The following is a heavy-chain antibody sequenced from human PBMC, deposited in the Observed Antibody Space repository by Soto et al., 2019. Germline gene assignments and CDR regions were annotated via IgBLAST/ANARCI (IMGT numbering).Heavy chain of an antibody. V-gene: IGHV3-74*01. CDR1: GFTFSSYW. D-gene: IGHD6-6*01. J-gene: IGHJ6*02. CDR3: ARRASSASFRGMDV. Sequence: GGSLRLSCAASGFTFSSYWMHWVRQAPGKGLVWVSRINSDGSSTSYADSVKGRFTISRDNAKNTLYLQMNSLRAEDTAVYYCARRASSASFRGMDVWGQGTTVTVSS. CDR2: INSDGSST.